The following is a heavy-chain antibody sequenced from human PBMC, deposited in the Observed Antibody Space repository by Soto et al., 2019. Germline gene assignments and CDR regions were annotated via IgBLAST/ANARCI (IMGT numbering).Heavy chain of an antibody. CDR3: ARGRYSSGGLDV. V-gene: IGHV1-18*01. Sequence: QVQLVQSGAEVTRPGASVKVSCKASGYIFTNYGISWVRQAPGQGLEWMGWISGYNGNTNYAQKFQGRVTMTTDTSTTTAYMELRSLQSGDRAVFYCARGRYSSGGLDVWGQGTTVTVSS. CDR1: GYIFTNYG. CDR2: ISGYNGNT. J-gene: IGHJ6*02. D-gene: IGHD3-9*01.